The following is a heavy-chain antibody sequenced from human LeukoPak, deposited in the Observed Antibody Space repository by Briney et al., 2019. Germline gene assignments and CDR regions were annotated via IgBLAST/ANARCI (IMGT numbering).Heavy chain of an antibody. CDR1: GFTFSSYS. D-gene: IGHD3-9*01. Sequence: GGSLRLSCAASGFTFSSYSMNWVRQAPGKGLEWVSSISSSSSYIYYADSVKGRFTISRDNAKNSLYLQMNSLRAEDTAVYYCARDSARGRTGYYNDDAFDIWGQGTMVTVSS. V-gene: IGHV3-21*01. CDR3: ARDSARGRTGYYNDDAFDI. CDR2: ISSSSSYI. J-gene: IGHJ3*02.